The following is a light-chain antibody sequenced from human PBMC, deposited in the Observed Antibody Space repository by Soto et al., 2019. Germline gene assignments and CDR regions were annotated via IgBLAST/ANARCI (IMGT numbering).Light chain of an antibody. CDR2: WAS. V-gene: IGKV4-1*01. CDR1: QNVLYSSNNKNY. J-gene: IGKJ2*01. Sequence: DIVMTQSPDSLAVSLGERATINCKSSQNVLYSSNNKNYLAWYQQKPGQPPKLLLYWASARESGVPDRFSGSGSGTDFTLTISSVQAEDVAVYYCQQYYNNPYTFGQGTKLEIK. CDR3: QQYYNNPYT.